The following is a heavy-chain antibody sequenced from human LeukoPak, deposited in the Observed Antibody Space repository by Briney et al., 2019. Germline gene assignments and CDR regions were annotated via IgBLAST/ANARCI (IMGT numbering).Heavy chain of an antibody. CDR1: GFTFSSYG. CDR2: ISGSGGST. D-gene: IGHD3-22*01. Sequence: GSLRLSCAASGFTFSSYGMSWVRQAPGKGLEWVSAISGSGGSTYYADSVKGRFTISRDNSKNTLYLQMNSLRAEDTAVYYCAKDTQWLLRWDDAFDIWGQGTMVTVSS. V-gene: IGHV3-23*01. J-gene: IGHJ3*02. CDR3: AKDTQWLLRWDDAFDI.